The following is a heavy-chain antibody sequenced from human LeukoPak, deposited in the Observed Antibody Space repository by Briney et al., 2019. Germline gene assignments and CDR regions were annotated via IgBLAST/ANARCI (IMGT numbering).Heavy chain of an antibody. V-gene: IGHV1-18*04. CDR1: GYTFTSYG. CDR2: IGAYNGNT. Sequence: ASVKVSCKASGYTFTSYGISWVRLAPGQGLEWMGWIGAYNGNTNYAQKLQGRVTMTTGTSTSTAYMELRSLRSDDTAVYYCARAGVCSSTSCYADLYYYYYGMDVWGKGTTVTVSS. CDR3: ARAGVCSSTSCYADLYYYYYGMDV. D-gene: IGHD2-2*01. J-gene: IGHJ6*04.